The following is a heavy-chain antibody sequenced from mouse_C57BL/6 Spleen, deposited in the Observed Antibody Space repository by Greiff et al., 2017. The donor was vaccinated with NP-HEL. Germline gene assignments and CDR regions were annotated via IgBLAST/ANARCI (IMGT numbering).Heavy chain of an antibody. V-gene: IGHV5-9-1*02. J-gene: IGHJ4*01. D-gene: IGHD2-4*01. CDR2: ISSGGDYI. Sequence: EVMLVESGEGLVKPGGSLKLSCAASGFTFSSYAMSWVRQTPEKRLEWVAYISSGGDYIYYADTVKGRFTISRDNARNTLYLQMSSLKSEDTAMYYCTRVAYDYAMDYWGQGTSVTVSS. CDR1: GFTFSSYA. CDR3: TRVAYDYAMDY.